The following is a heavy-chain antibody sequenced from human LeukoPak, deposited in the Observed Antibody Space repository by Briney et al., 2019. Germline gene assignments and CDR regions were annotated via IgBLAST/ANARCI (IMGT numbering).Heavy chain of an antibody. CDR3: ARDIISEYSSSHSHFDP. J-gene: IGHJ5*02. Sequence: SETLSLTCTVSGGSISSQYWSWNRQPPGKGLEWIGYIYYSGSTSYNPSLKSRVTISVDTSKNQFSLRLSSVTAADTAVYYCARDIISEYSSSHSHFDPWGQGTLVTVSS. CDR1: GGSISSQY. D-gene: IGHD6-6*01. V-gene: IGHV4-59*11. CDR2: IYYSGST.